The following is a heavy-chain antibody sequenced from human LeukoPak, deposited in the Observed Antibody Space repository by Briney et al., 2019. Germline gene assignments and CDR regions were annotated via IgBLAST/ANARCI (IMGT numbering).Heavy chain of an antibody. CDR3: ARDHQSGSYFDY. CDR1: GFTFSSYW. V-gene: IGHV3-7*01. CDR2: IKQDGSEK. J-gene: IGHJ4*02. D-gene: IGHD1-26*01. Sequence: GGSLRLSCTASGFTFSSYWMNWVRQAPGKGLEWVANIKQDGSEKYYVDSVKGRFTISRDNAKKSLYLQMNSLRAEDTAVYYCARDHQSGSYFDYWGQGTLVTVSS.